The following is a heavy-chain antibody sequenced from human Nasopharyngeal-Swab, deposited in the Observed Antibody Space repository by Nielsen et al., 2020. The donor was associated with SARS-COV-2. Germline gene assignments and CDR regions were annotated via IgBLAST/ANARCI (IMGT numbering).Heavy chain of an antibody. CDR1: GFTFSDYY. D-gene: IGHD2-2*01. CDR3: ARDSMPHCSSTSCRKYGMDV. Sequence: GESLKISCAASGFTFSDYYMSWIRQAPGKGLEWVSYISSSSSYTNYADSVKGRFTISRDNAKNSLYLQMNGLRAEDTAVYYCARDSMPHCSSTSCRKYGMDVWGQGTTVTVSS. J-gene: IGHJ6*02. CDR2: ISSSSSYT. V-gene: IGHV3-11*05.